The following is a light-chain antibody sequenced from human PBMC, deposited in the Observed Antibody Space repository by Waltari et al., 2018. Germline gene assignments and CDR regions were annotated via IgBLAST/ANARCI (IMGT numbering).Light chain of an antibody. Sequence: DIVMTQSPDSLAVSLGERVTINCRSSQNVLYNSDNKNYLVWFQQKPGQPPKLLFYWASTRESGVPDRFSGSGSGTEFTLTISSLQAADVAVYYCQQCYSTPYTFGQGTKLEIK. CDR1: QNVLYNSDNKNY. V-gene: IGKV4-1*01. CDR2: WAS. J-gene: IGKJ2*01. CDR3: QQCYSTPYT.